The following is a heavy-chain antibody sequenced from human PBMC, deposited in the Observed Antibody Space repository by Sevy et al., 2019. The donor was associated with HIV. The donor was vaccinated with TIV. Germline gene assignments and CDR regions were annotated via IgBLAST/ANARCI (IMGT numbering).Heavy chain of an antibody. CDR2: VNSDGSST. V-gene: IGHV3-74*01. CDR1: GFTFSSYW. D-gene: IGHD6-13*01. Sequence: GGSLRLPCAASGFTFSSYWMHWVRQAPGKGLVWVSRVNSDGSSTSYADSVKGRFIISRDNAKNTLYLQMNSLRAEDTAVYYCARGAAAGTFDYWGQGTLVTVSS. J-gene: IGHJ4*02. CDR3: ARGAAAGTFDY.